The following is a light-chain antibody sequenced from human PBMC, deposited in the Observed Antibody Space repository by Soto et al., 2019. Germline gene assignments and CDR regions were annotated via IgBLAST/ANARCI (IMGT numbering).Light chain of an antibody. J-gene: IGKJ3*01. CDR1: QGISSY. CDR2: AAS. CDR3: QQYYSYPFP. V-gene: IGKV1-8*01. Sequence: AIRMTQSPSSLSASTGDRVTITCRASQGISSYLAWYQQKPGKAPKLLIYAASTLQSGVPSRFSGSGSGTDVTLTISCLQSEDFATYYCQQYYSYPFPFGPGTKVDIK.